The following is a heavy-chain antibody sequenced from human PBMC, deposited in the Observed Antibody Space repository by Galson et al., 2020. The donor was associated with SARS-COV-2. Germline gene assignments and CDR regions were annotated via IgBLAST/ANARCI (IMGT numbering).Heavy chain of an antibody. D-gene: IGHD3-16*01. CDR1: GFTFDDYA. V-gene: IGHV3-9*01. Sequence: GGSLRLSCAASGFTFDDYAMHWVRQAPGKGLEWVSGISWNSGSIGYADSVKGRFTISRDNAKNSLYLQMNSLSAEDTALYYCAKVGPYYDYVWGSSYFDYWGQGTLVTVSS. CDR3: AKVGPYYDYVWGSSYFDY. CDR2: ISWNSGSI. J-gene: IGHJ4*02.